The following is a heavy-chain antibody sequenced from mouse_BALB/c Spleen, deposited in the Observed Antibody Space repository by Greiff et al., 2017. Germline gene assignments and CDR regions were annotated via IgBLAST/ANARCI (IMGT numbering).Heavy chain of an antibody. Sequence: EVMLVESGGGLVQPGGSRKLSCAASGFTFSSFGMHWVRQAPEKGLEWVAYISSGSSTIYYADTVKGRFTISRDNPKNTLFLQMTSLRSEDTAMYYCARSGYYGSSYYFDYWGQGTTLTVSS. V-gene: IGHV5-17*02. J-gene: IGHJ2*01. CDR1: GFTFSSFG. D-gene: IGHD1-1*01. CDR3: ARSGYYGSSYYFDY. CDR2: ISSGSSTI.